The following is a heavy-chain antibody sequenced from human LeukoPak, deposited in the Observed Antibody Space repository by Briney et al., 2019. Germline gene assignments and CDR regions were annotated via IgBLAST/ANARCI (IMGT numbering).Heavy chain of an antibody. Sequence: NASETLSLTCTVSGGSISSSSYYWGWIRQPPGKGLEWIGSIYYSGSTYYNPSLKSRVTIPVDTSKNQFSLKLSSVTAADTAVYYCARQGSGWYDPEYFDLWGRGTLVTVSS. V-gene: IGHV4-39*01. CDR2: IYYSGST. CDR1: GGSISSSSYY. J-gene: IGHJ2*01. D-gene: IGHD6-19*01. CDR3: ARQGSGWYDPEYFDL.